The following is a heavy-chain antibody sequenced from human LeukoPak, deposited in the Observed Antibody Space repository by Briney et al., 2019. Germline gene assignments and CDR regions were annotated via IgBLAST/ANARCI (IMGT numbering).Heavy chain of an antibody. Sequence: GGSLRLSCAASGFTFSSYSMSWVRQAPGKGLDWVSVIYSGGSTYYADSVKGRFTISRDNSKNTLYLQMNSLRAEDTAVYYCARGGGLLWFGELLSRYYYYMDVWGKGTTVTISS. CDR1: GFTFSSYS. J-gene: IGHJ6*03. CDR3: ARGGGLLWFGELLSRYYYYMDV. CDR2: IYSGGST. V-gene: IGHV3-53*01. D-gene: IGHD3-10*01.